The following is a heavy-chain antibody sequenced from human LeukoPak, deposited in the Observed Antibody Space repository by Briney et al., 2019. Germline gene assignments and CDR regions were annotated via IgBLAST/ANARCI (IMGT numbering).Heavy chain of an antibody. CDR3: ARGPSGYHNT. J-gene: IGHJ4*02. D-gene: IGHD5-12*01. Sequence: NPGGSLRLSCAASGFTFSSYSMNWVRQAPGEGLEWVSSISSSSSYIYYADSVKGRFTISRDNSKNTLYLQMNSLRAEDTAVYYCARGPSGYHNTGGQGTLVTVSS. CDR2: ISSSSSYI. CDR1: GFTFSSYS. V-gene: IGHV3-21*01.